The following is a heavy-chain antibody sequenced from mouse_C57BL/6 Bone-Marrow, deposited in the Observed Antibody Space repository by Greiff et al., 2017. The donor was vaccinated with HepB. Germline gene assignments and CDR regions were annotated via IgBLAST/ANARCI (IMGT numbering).Heavy chain of an antibody. CDR1: GYAFSSSW. CDR3: ARWLQDY. V-gene: IGHV1-82*01. D-gene: IGHD1-2*01. J-gene: IGHJ4*01. CDR2: IYPGDGDT. Sequence: VQLQQSGPELVKPGASVKISCKASGYAFSSSWMNWVKQRPGKGLEWIGRIYPGDGDTNYNGKFKGKATLTADKSSSTAYMQLSSLTSEDSAVYYCARWLQDYWGQGTSVTVSS.